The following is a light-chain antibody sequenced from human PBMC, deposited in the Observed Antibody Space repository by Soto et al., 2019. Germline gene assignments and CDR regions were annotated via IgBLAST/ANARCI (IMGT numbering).Light chain of an antibody. V-gene: IGLV1-47*02. CDR1: SSNIGSNY. CDR2: TND. Sequence: QSVLTQPPSASGTPGQRVTISCSGSSSNIGSNYVYWYQQLPGTAPNLLIYTNDQRPSGVPDRFSGSKSGTSASLAISGLRSEDEADYYCAAWDDSLRGWVFGGGTKLTVL. CDR3: AAWDDSLRGWV. J-gene: IGLJ3*02.